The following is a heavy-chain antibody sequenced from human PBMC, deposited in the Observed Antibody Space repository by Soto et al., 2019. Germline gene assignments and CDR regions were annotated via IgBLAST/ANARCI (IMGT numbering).Heavy chain of an antibody. Sequence: SQTLSLLCDISGDSVYSDSAAWDWVRQSPSRGIEWLGRTYSRSEWYNNYAVSVKSRITISPATSKSQCSLQLNSVTHEDTAVYYCARSAARWVDYWGQGTLVTVSS. CDR2: TYSRSEWYN. V-gene: IGHV6-1*01. CDR1: GDSVYSDSAA. D-gene: IGHD2-15*01. J-gene: IGHJ4*02. CDR3: ARSAARWVDY.